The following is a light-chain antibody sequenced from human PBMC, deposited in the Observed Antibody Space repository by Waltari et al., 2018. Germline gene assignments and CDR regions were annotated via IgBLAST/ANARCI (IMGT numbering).Light chain of an antibody. CDR2: QNT. J-gene: IGLJ3*02. V-gene: IGLV3-1*01. Sequence: SYELTQSSSVYVSPGQSATITCTGDNLGDKFCNWYQQRPGQAPVLVIPQNTKRPSGIPERFSGSNSGNTATLTISETQPLDEADYYCQAWDSSTVVFGGGTKLTVL. CDR3: QAWDSSTVV. CDR1: NLGDKF.